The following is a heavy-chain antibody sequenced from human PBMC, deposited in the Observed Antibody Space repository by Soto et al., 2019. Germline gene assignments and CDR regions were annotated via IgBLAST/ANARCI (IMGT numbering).Heavy chain of an antibody. CDR3: ATYLEVEAVAGPGALGFDP. CDR1: GYTLTELS. D-gene: IGHD6-19*01. Sequence: ASVKVSCKVSGYTLTELSMHWVRQAPGKGLEWMGDFDPEDGETIYAQKFQGRVTMTEDTSTDTAYMELSSLRSEDTAVYYCATYLEVEAVAGPGALGFDPWGQGTLVTVSS. CDR2: FDPEDGET. J-gene: IGHJ5*02. V-gene: IGHV1-24*01.